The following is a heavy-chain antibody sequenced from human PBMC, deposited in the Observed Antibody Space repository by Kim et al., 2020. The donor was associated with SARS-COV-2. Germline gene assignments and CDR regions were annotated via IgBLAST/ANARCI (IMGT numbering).Heavy chain of an antibody. CDR2: IYYSGST. D-gene: IGHD6-19*01. V-gene: IGHV4-61*01. CDR1: GGSVSSGSYY. J-gene: IGHJ5*02. CDR3: ASAPAIAVAGPGGNWFDP. Sequence: SETLSLTCTVSGGSVSSGSYYWSWIRQPPGKGLEWIGYIYYSGSTNSNPSLKSRVTISVDTSKNQFSLKLSSVTAADTAVYYCASAPAIAVAGPGGNWFDPWGQGTLVTVSS.